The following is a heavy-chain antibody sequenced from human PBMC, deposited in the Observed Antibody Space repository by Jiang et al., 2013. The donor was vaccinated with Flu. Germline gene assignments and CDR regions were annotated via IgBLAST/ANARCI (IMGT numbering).Heavy chain of an antibody. V-gene: IGHV4-39*01. Sequence: GLVKPSETLSLTCTVSGGSISSSSYYWGWIRQPPGKGLEWIGSIYYSGSTYYNPSLKSRVTISVDTSKNQFSLKLSSVTAADTAVYYCARIYGDYVPEYFQHWGQGTLVTVSS. CDR2: IYYSGST. J-gene: IGHJ1*01. CDR3: ARIYGDYVPEYFQH. CDR1: GGSISSSSYY. D-gene: IGHD4-17*01.